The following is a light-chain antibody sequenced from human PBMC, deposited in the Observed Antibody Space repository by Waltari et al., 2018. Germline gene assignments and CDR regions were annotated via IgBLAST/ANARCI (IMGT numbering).Light chain of an antibody. V-gene: IGLV3-19*01. CDR3: NSRDSSGNHWV. CDR1: SLRSYY. J-gene: IGLJ3*02. CDR2: GKN. Sequence: SSELTQDPAVSVALGQTVRRPCQGDSLRSYYASWYQQKPGQAPVLVIYGKNNRPSGIPDRFSGSSSGNTASLTITGAQAEDEADYYCNSRDSSGNHWVFGGGTKLTVL.